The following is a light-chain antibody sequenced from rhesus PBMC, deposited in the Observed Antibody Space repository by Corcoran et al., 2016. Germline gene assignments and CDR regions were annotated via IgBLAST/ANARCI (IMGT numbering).Light chain of an antibody. Sequence: QAVVTQEPSMTVSLGGTVTLTCGSSPGPVTSDNYPNWFRQNLGPGPGGLIYNLNSKYPWPPARFSGSLAGGKAALILAGAQPEDEADYYCLLYYRGIHIFGGGTRLTVL. CDR2: NLN. J-gene: IGLJ1*01. V-gene: IGLV7-76*01. CDR3: LLYYRGIHI. CDR1: PGPVTSDNY.